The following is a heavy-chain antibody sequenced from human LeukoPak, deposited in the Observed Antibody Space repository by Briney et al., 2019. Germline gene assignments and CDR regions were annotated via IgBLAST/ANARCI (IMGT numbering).Heavy chain of an antibody. D-gene: IGHD3-3*01. V-gene: IGHV4-59*01. CDR3: ASQGLRFLEWLT. CDR2: IYYSGST. Sequence: SETLSLTCTVSGGSISSYYWSWIRQPPGKGLEWIGYIYYSGSTNYNPSLKSRVTISVDTSKNQLSLKLSSVTAADTAVYYCASQGLRFLEWLTWGQGTLVTVSS. CDR1: GGSISSYY. J-gene: IGHJ5*02.